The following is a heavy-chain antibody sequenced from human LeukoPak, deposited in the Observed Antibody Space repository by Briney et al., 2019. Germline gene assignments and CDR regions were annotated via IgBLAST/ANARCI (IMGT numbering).Heavy chain of an antibody. Sequence: SETLSLTCAVYGGSFSGYYWSWIRQPPGKGLQWIGEINHSGSTNYNPSLKSRVTISVDTSKNQFSLKLSSVTAADTAVYYCAIIWYYYYYMDVWGKGTTVTVSS. V-gene: IGHV4-34*01. D-gene: IGHD2-21*01. CDR2: INHSGST. CDR1: GGSFSGYY. CDR3: AIIWYYYYYMDV. J-gene: IGHJ6*03.